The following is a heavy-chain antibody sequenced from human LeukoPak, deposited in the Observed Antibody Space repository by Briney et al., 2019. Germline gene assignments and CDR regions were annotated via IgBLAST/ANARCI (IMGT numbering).Heavy chain of an antibody. Sequence: GGSLRLSCAASGFTVSSNYMSWVRQAPGKGLEWVSVIYGGGSTYYADSVKGRFTISRDNSKNTLYLQMNSLRAEDTAVYYCARGNPAPTGLYDILTGYYNVGLDYWGQGILVTVSS. CDR3: ARGNPAPTGLYDILTGYYNVGLDY. D-gene: IGHD3-9*01. CDR2: IYGGGST. V-gene: IGHV3-53*01. J-gene: IGHJ4*02. CDR1: GFTVSSNY.